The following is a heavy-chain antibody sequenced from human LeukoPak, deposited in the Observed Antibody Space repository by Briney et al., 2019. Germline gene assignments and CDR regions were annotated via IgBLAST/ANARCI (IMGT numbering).Heavy chain of an antibody. CDR1: GGSLSSYY. CDR3: ARAVVGAHFDY. J-gene: IGHJ4*02. V-gene: IGHV4-59*01. CDR2: IYYSGST. Sequence: PSETLSLTCTVSGGSLSSYYWSWIRQPPGKGLEWIGYIYYSGSTNYNPSLKSRVTISVDTSKNQFSLNLSSVTAADTAVYYCARAVVGAHFDYWGQGTLVTVSS. D-gene: IGHD1-26*01.